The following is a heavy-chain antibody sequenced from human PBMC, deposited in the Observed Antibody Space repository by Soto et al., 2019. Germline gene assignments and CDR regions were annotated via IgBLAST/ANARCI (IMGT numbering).Heavy chain of an antibody. D-gene: IGHD5-12*01. CDR1: GFTLGDYA. CDR2: IRSKAYGGTT. Sequence: GGSLRLSCTASGFTLGDYAMSWFRQAPGKGLEWVGFIRSKAYGGTTEYAASVKGRFTISRDDSKSIAYLQMNSLKTEDTAVYYCNRRDGYNHGMDVWGQGTTVTVS. V-gene: IGHV3-49*03. CDR3: NRRDGYNHGMDV. J-gene: IGHJ6*02.